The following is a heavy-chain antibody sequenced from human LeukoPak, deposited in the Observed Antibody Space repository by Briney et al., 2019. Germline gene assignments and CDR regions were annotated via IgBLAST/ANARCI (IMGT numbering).Heavy chain of an antibody. V-gene: IGHV3-23*01. J-gene: IGHJ4*02. CDR2: ISGSGGRT. CDR1: GFTFSSYA. D-gene: IGHD2-2*01. CDR3: AKTAPHCSSTICLFEY. Sequence: GGSLRLSCAASGFTFSSYAMSWVRQAPGKGLEWVSGISGSGGRTYHADSVKGRFTISRDNSKNTLYLQMNSLRAEDTAVYYCAKTAPHCSSTICLFEYWGQGTLVTVSS.